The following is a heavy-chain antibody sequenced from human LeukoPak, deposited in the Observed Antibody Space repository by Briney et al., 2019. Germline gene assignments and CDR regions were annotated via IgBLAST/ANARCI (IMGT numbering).Heavy chain of an antibody. J-gene: IGHJ4*02. D-gene: IGHD1-7*01. Sequence: GASVKVSCKAFGYTFTGYYMHWVRQAPGQGLEWVGWINPNSGGTNYAQKFQGRVTMTRDTSISTAYMELSRLRSDDTAVYYCARDRGRELELNYWGQGTLVTVSS. V-gene: IGHV1-2*02. CDR2: INPNSGGT. CDR1: GYTFTGYY. CDR3: ARDRGRELELNY.